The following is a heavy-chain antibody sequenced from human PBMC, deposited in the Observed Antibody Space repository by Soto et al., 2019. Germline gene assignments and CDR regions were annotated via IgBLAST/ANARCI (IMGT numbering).Heavy chain of an antibody. V-gene: IGHV3-23*01. D-gene: IGHD6-13*01. CDR1: GFTFSSYA. CDR3: ARRGPGTYFDY. J-gene: IGHJ4*02. Sequence: GGSLRLSFAASGFTFSSYAMNWVRQAPGKGLEWVSVISGSCDITYYXXSVKGRFXXSIDNSNNTLXLQMNXLITEDTAVDYCARRGPGTYFDYWGQGTLVTVSS. CDR2: ISGSCDIT.